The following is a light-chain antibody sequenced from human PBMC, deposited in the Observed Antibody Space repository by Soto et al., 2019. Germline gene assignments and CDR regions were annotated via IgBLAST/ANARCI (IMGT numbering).Light chain of an antibody. CDR3: SSYTSSSSVI. J-gene: IGLJ2*01. Sequence: QSALTQPASVSGSPGQSITISCTGTSSDVGGYNYVSWYQHHPGKGPKLSIFDVTNRPSGVSNRFSGSKSGNTASLTISGLQAEDEAVYHCSSYTSSSSVIVGGGTKLTVL. V-gene: IGLV2-14*03. CDR2: DVT. CDR1: SSDVGGYNY.